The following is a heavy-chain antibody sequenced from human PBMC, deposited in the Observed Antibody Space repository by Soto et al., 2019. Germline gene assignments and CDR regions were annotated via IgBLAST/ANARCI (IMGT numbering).Heavy chain of an antibody. CDR3: TRDGRRGYDMDV. V-gene: IGHV3-48*02. Sequence: QTGGSLRLSCKASGFDFSTYSMNWVRQAPGKGLEWIAYVSMDSDTIHYADSVRGRFTISRDNAKDSLYLQMTSLRDEDTGVYYCTRDGRRGYDMDVWGQGTTVTVSS. J-gene: IGHJ6*02. CDR1: GFDFSTYS. CDR2: VSMDSDTI. D-gene: IGHD1-26*01.